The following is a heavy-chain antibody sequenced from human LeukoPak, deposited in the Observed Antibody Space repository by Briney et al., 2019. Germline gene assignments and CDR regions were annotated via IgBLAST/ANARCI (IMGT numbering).Heavy chain of an antibody. CDR2: FDPEDGET. V-gene: IGHV1-24*01. CDR1: GYTLTELS. Sequence: ASVKVSCKVSGYTLTELSMHWVRQAPGKGPEWMGGFDPEDGETIYAQKFQGRVTMTEDTSTDTAYMELSSLRSEDTAVYYCATDSEYQLLFDYWGQGTLVTVSS. CDR3: ATDSEYQLLFDY. D-gene: IGHD2-2*01. J-gene: IGHJ4*02.